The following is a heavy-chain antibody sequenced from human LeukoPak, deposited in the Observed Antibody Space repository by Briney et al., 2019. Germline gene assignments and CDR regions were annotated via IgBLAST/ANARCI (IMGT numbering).Heavy chain of an antibody. CDR3: AKALPSSGWYWGFDY. D-gene: IGHD6-19*01. V-gene: IGHV3-23*01. Sequence: GGSLGLSCAASGFTFSSYAMSWVRQAPGKGLEWVSAISGSGGSTYYADSVKGRFTISRDNSKNTLYLQMNSLRAEDTAAYYCAKALPSSGWYWGFDYWGQGTLVTVSS. J-gene: IGHJ4*02. CDR2: ISGSGGST. CDR1: GFTFSSYA.